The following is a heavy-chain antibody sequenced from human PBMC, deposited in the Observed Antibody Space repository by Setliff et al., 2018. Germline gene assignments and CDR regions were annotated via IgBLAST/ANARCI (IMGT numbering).Heavy chain of an antibody. V-gene: IGHV4-34*01. CDR3: ARSRPTMVRGVIITGP. D-gene: IGHD3-10*01. J-gene: IGHJ5*02. CDR1: GGSFSGYY. Sequence: TSETLSLTCAVYGGSFSGYYWSWIRQPPGKGLEWIGEINHSGSTNYNPSLKSRVTISVDTSKNQFSLKLSSVTAADTAVYYCARSRPTMVRGVIITGPWGQGTLVTVSS. CDR2: INHSGST.